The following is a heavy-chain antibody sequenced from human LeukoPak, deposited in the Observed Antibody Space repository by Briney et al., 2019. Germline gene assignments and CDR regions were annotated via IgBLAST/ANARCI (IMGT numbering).Heavy chain of an antibody. CDR2: IWYDGNIK. D-gene: IGHD2-21*02. CDR1: GFTFSGHG. J-gene: IGHJ4*02. CDR3: ARDLVTIDY. Sequence: GALRLSCAAPGFTFSGHGMHWVRQAPGKGLEWVAVIWYDGNIKYYAESVKGRFTISRDNSKNTLYLQMNSLRAGDTAVYYCARDLVTIDYWGQGTLVTVSS. V-gene: IGHV3-33*01.